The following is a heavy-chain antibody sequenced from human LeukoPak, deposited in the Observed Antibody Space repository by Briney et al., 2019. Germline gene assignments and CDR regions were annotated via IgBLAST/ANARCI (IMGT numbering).Heavy chain of an antibody. J-gene: IGHJ4*02. D-gene: IGHD4-17*01. CDR1: GFTFSSYG. Sequence: GGSLRLSCAAPGFTFSSYGMHWVRQAPGKGLEWVAVIWYDGSNKYYADSVKGRFTISRDNSKNTLYLQMHSLRAEDTAVYYWASGKDYGFDYWGQGTLVNGSS. V-gene: IGHV3-33*01. CDR2: IWYDGSNK. CDR3: ASGKDYGFDY.